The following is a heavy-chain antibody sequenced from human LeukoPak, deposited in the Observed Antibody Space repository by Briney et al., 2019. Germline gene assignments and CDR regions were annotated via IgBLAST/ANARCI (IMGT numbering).Heavy chain of an antibody. D-gene: IGHD3-3*01. V-gene: IGHV3-30*18. CDR1: GFTFSSYG. CDR3: AKDRGHYDFWSGYYGHYYGMDV. Sequence: GGSLRLSCAASGFTFSSYGMHWVRQAPGKGLEWVAVISYDGSNKYYADSVKGRFTISRDNSKNTLYLQMNSLRAEDTAVYYCAKDRGHYDFWSGYYGHYYGMDVWGQGTTVTVSS. CDR2: ISYDGSNK. J-gene: IGHJ6*02.